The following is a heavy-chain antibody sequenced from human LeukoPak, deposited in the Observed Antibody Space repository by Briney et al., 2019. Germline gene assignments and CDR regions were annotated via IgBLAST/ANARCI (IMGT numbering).Heavy chain of an antibody. J-gene: IGHJ4*02. CDR1: GGSISSSSYY. V-gene: IGHV4-39*01. CDR3: ARVVPGYSSSYYFDY. D-gene: IGHD6-13*01. Sequence: SETLSLTCTVSGGSISSSSYYWGWIRQPPGKGLEWIGSVYYSGSTYCNPSLKSRVTISVDTSKNQFSLKLISVTAADTAVYYCARVVPGYSSSYYFDYWGQGTLVIVSS. CDR2: VYYSGST.